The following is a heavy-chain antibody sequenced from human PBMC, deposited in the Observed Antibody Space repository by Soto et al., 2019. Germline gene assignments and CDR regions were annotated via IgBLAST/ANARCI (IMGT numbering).Heavy chain of an antibody. D-gene: IGHD5-18*01. J-gene: IGHJ3*02. Sequence: EVQLLESGGDLIQPGGSLRLSCAASGFSFSSYSMSWVRQAPGKGLEWVSGMSATGGSTYYADSVKGRFIISRDNSRKTLYLQMNGLRADDTAVYYCAKYWGDTWQESAFDIWGLGTMVTVSA. CDR1: GFSFSSYS. CDR2: MSATGGST. CDR3: AKYWGDTWQESAFDI. V-gene: IGHV3-23*01.